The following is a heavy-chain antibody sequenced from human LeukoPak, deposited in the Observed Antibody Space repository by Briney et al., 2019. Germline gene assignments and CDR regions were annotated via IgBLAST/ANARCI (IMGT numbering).Heavy chain of an antibody. D-gene: IGHD3-3*01. Sequence: RGESLKISCKGSGSRFTSYWIGWVRQMPGKGREWMGIIYPGDSDTRYSPSFQGQVTISADKSISTAYLQWSSLKASDTAMYYCARHPQDYDFWSGYYRDWGQGTLVTVSS. V-gene: IGHV5-51*01. CDR2: IYPGDSDT. CDR1: GSRFTSYW. J-gene: IGHJ4*02. CDR3: ARHPQDYDFWSGYYRD.